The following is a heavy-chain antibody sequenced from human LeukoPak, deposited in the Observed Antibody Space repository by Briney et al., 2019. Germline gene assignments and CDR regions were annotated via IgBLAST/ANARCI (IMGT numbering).Heavy chain of an antibody. Sequence: GGSLRLSCAASGFTFSSYGMHWVRQAPGKGLEWVAVIWYDGSNKYYADSVKGRFTISRDNSKNTLYLQMNSLRAEDTAVYYCAREVPNYYDSRSDAFDIWGQGTMVTVSS. D-gene: IGHD3-22*01. CDR1: GFTFSSYG. CDR2: IWYDGSNK. J-gene: IGHJ3*02. V-gene: IGHV3-33*01. CDR3: AREVPNYYDSRSDAFDI.